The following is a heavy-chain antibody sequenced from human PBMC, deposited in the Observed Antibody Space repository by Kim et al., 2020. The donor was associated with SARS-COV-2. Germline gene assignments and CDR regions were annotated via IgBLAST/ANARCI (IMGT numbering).Heavy chain of an antibody. D-gene: IGHD4-4*01. Sequence: ASVKVSCKASGYTFTSYYMHWVRQATGQGLEWMGIINPSGGSTSYAQKFQGRVTMTRDTSTSTGYMELSSLRSEDTAVYYCASESRGYRNRRDYWGQGTLVTVSS. J-gene: IGHJ4*02. CDR2: INPSGGST. CDR1: GYTFTSYY. CDR3: ASESRGYRNRRDY. V-gene: IGHV1-46*01.